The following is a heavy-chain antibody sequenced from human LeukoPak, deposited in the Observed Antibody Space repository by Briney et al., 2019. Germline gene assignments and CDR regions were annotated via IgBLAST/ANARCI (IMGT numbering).Heavy chain of an antibody. CDR2: ISPGGGPT. V-gene: IGHV3-23*01. CDR3: ATEQEGRRAAFDY. CDR1: GFPFSSHG. Sequence: GGSLRLSCAGSGFPFSSHGMNWVRLAPGKGLEWVSGISPGGGPTYYADSVKGRFTISRDNSKNTLYLQMNSLRAEDTAIYYCATEQEGRRAAFDYWGQGTLVTVSS. D-gene: IGHD1/OR15-1a*01. J-gene: IGHJ4*02.